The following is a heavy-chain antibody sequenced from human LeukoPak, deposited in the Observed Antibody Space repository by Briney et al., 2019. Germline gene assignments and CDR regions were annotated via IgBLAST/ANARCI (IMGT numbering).Heavy chain of an antibody. CDR2: IKQDGSEK. Sequence: GGSLRLSCAASGFTFSSYWMSWVPQAPGKGLEWVANIKQDGSEKNYVDSVKGRFTISRDNAKNSLYLQMNSLRAEDMAVYYCARAVYDSSGLGNYWGQGTQVTVSS. J-gene: IGHJ4*02. D-gene: IGHD3-22*01. V-gene: IGHV3-7*01. CDR3: ARAVYDSSGLGNY. CDR1: GFTFSSYW.